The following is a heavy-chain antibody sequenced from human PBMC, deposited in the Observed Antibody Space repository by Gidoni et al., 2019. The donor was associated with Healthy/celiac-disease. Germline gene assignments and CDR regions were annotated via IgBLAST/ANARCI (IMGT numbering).Heavy chain of an antibody. J-gene: IGHJ4*02. D-gene: IGHD3-22*01. CDR3: AKGQSPLYYYDSSGFRYYFDY. CDR2: ISGSGGST. CDR1: GFTFSSYA. Sequence: EVQLLESGGGLVQPGGSLRLSCAASGFTFSSYAISWVRQAPGKGREWVSAISGSGGSTYYADSVKGRFTISRDNSKNTLYLQMNSLRAEDTAVYYCAKGQSPLYYYDSSGFRYYFDYWGQGTLVTVSS. V-gene: IGHV3-23*01.